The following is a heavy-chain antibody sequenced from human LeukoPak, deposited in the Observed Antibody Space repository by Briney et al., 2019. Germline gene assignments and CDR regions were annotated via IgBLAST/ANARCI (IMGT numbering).Heavy chain of an antibody. V-gene: IGHV1-2*02. J-gene: IGHJ4*02. D-gene: IGHD3-10*01. Sequence: ASVKVSCKASGYIFTDYYMHWVRQAPGQGLEWMGWINPNSGGTNYAQKFQGRVTMTRDTSISTAYMELSRLRSDDTAVYYCARERYYGSGSVYNRIDYWGQGTLVTVSS. CDR1: GYIFTDYY. CDR3: ARERYYGSGSVYNRIDY. CDR2: INPNSGGT.